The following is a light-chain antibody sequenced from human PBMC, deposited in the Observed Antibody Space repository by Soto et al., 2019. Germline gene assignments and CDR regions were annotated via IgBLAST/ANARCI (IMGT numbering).Light chain of an antibody. CDR1: QSVLYSSNNKNY. CDR3: QQYYDPPLP. Sequence: DIVMTQSPDSLAVSLGERATINCKSSQSVLYSSNNKNYLAWYQQKPGQPPKLLIYWASTRESGVPDRFSGSGSGTDFTLTISSLQAEDVAVYYCQQYYDPPLPFGGGTKVEIK. CDR2: WAS. V-gene: IGKV4-1*01. J-gene: IGKJ4*01.